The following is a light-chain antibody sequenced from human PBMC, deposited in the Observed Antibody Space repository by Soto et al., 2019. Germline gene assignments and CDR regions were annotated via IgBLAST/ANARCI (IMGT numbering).Light chain of an antibody. V-gene: IGKV1-5*03. CDR2: KAS. CDR3: QHYNSYSEA. CDR1: QSVNTY. Sequence: DIQMTQSPSSLSAPVGDRVTITCRASQSVNTYLHWYQQKPGKAPKLLIYKASTLKSGVPSRFSGSGSGTEFTLTISSLQPDDFATYYCQHYNSYSEAFGQGTKVDIK. J-gene: IGKJ1*01.